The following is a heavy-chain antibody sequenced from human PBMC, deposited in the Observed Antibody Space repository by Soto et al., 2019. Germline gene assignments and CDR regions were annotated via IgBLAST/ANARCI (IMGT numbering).Heavy chain of an antibody. V-gene: IGHV4-31*03. CDR2: IYYSGST. D-gene: IGHD3-10*01. CDR3: ASLTMVRGVITNYYYYGMDV. Sequence: SETLSLTCTVSGGSISSGGYYWSWIRQHPGKGLEWIGYIYYSGSTYYNPSLKSRVTISVDTSKNQFSLKLSSVTAADTAVYYCASLTMVRGVITNYYYYGMDVWGQGTTVTVSS. CDR1: GGSISSGGYY. J-gene: IGHJ6*02.